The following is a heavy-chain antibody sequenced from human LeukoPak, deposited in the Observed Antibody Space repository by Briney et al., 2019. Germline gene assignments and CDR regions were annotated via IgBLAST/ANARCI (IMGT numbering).Heavy chain of an antibody. V-gene: IGHV3-7*01. CDR3: ARDWYCSSTSCYRYYGMDV. CDR2: IKEGGSEK. CDR1: GFTFSSYW. Sequence: GGSLRLSCAASGFTFSSYWMSWVREAPGKGLEGVANIKEGGSEKYYVDTVKGRFTISRDNAKNSLYLQMNSLRAEDTAVYYCARDWYCSSTSCYRYYGMDVWGQGTTVTVSS. D-gene: IGHD2-2*01. J-gene: IGHJ6*02.